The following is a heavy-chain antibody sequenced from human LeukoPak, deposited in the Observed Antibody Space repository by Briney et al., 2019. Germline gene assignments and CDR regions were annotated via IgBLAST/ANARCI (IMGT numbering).Heavy chain of an antibody. CDR3: ARDKSHSMVTGPYDAFDI. V-gene: IGHV3-53*01. D-gene: IGHD2-21*02. Sequence: TGGSLRLSCAACGFTESSNYMRWVRQAPGKGLEGVSVIYSGDSTDYADSVKGRFTISRDNSKNKLYLQMNSLRSEDTAVYYCARDKSHSMVTGPYDAFDIWGQGTMVTVSS. CDR1: GFTESSNY. J-gene: IGHJ3*02. CDR2: IYSGDST.